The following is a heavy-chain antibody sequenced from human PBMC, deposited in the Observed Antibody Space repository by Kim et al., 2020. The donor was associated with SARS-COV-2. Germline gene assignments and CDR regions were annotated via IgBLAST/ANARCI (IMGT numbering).Heavy chain of an antibody. D-gene: IGHD2-8*01. CDR1: GFTFSDHY. CDR2: TRNKANSYTT. J-gene: IGHJ3*02. V-gene: IGHV3-72*01. Sequence: GGSLRLSCAASGFTFSDHYMDWVRQAPGKGLEWVGRTRNKANSYTTEYAASVKGRFTISRDDSKNSLYLQMNSLKTEDTAVYYCARGCTNGVCHDAFDIWGQGTMVTVSS. CDR3: ARGCTNGVCHDAFDI.